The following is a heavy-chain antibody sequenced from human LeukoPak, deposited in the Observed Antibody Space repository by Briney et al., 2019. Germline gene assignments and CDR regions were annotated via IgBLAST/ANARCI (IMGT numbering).Heavy chain of an antibody. D-gene: IGHD6-13*01. J-gene: IGHJ4*02. CDR2: ISYDGSNK. CDR3: ARIGSWYPPFGYFDY. Sequence: GGSLRLSCAASGFTFSSYAMHWVRQAPGKGLEWVAVISYDGSNKYYADSVKGRFTISRDNSKNTLYLQMNSLRAEDTAVYYCARIGSWYPPFGYFDYWGQGTLVTVSS. CDR1: GFTFSSYA. V-gene: IGHV3-30-3*01.